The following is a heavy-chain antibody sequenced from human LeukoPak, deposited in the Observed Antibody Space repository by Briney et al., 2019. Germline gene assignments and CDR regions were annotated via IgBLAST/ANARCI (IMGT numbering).Heavy chain of an antibody. Sequence: GGSLRLSCTVSGVSFNSFYMNWVRQAPGKGLEWISYIDTQSQTVYYADSMRGGFTISRDNAKNSLYLQINSLRDEDTALYYCAGGGDSGWAIDNWGQGTLVIVSS. CDR2: IDTQSQTV. J-gene: IGHJ4*02. V-gene: IGHV3-48*02. CDR1: GVSFNSFY. D-gene: IGHD6-19*01. CDR3: AGGGDSGWAIDN.